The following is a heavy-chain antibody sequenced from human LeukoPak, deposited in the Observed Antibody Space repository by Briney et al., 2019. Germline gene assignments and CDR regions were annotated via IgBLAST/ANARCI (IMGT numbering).Heavy chain of an antibody. CDR2: INHCGST. CDR1: GGSFSCYY. V-gene: IGHV4-34*01. J-gene: IGHJ6*03. D-gene: IGHD3-3*01. CDR3: ARCRYYDFWSGYRNYYYYMDV. Sequence: PSDTLSLTCAVYGGSFSCYYWSWIRQPPGKGLEWIGEINHCGSTNYNPSLKSRVTISVDTSKNQFSLKLSSVTAADTAVYYCARCRYYDFWSGYRNYYYYMDVWGKGTTVTVSS.